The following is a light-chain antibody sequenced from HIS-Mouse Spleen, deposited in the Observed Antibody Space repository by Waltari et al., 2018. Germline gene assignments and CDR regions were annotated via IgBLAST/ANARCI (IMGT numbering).Light chain of an antibody. J-gene: IGLJ3*02. V-gene: IGLV2-23*01. CDR2: EGS. Sequence: QSALTQPASVSGSPGQSITLSCTGTSSYVGSYNLVSRYQQHPGKAPKFMIYEGSKRPSGVSNRFSGSKSGNTASLTISGLQAEDEADYYCCSYAGSSTWVFGGGTKLTVL. CDR1: SSYVGSYNL. CDR3: CSYAGSSTWV.